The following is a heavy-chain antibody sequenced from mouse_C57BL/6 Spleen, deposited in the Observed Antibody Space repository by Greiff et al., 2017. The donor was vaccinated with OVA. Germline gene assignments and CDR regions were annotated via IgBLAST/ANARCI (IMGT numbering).Heavy chain of an antibody. CDR1: GFTFSSYA. J-gene: IGHJ3*01. CDR2: ISDGGSYT. Sequence: EVMLVESGGGLVKPGGSLKLSCAASGFTFSSYAMSWVRQTPEKRLEWVATISDGGSYTYYPDNVKGRFTISRDNAKNNLYLQMSHLKSEDTAMYYCARDRDAGFAYWGQGTLVTVSA. CDR3: ARDRDAGFAY. V-gene: IGHV5-4*01. D-gene: IGHD3-1*01.